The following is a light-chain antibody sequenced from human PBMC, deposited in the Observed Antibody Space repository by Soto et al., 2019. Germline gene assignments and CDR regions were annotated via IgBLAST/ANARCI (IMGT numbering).Light chain of an antibody. CDR3: CSYAGSYTFGYV. J-gene: IGLJ1*01. CDR1: SSDVGGYNY. Sequence: QSALTQPLSVSGSPGQSVTISCTGTSSDVGGYNYVSWYQQHPGKAPKLMIYDVSKRPSGVPDRFSGSKSGNTASLTISGLQAEDEADYYCCSYAGSYTFGYVFGTGTKVTVL. V-gene: IGLV2-11*01. CDR2: DVS.